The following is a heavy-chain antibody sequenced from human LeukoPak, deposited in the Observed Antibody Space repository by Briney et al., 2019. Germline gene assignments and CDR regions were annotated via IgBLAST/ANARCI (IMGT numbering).Heavy chain of an antibody. D-gene: IGHD5-24*01. CDR3: ARDFSLQLFDY. V-gene: IGHV3-33*01. CDR1: GFTFSSYG. CDR2: IWSDGSYK. J-gene: IGHJ4*02. Sequence: GGSLRLSCAAPGFTFSSYGFHWVRQAPGKGLEWVAVIWSDGSYKYYADSVKGRFTISRDDSKNTLYLQMNSLRAEDTAVYYCARDFSLQLFDYWGQGTLVTVSS.